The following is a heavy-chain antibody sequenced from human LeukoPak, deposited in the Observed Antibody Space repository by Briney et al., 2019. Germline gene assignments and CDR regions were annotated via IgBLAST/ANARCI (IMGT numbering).Heavy chain of an antibody. J-gene: IGHJ4*02. V-gene: IGHV3-23*01. D-gene: IGHD6-19*01. CDR1: GFTFSSYS. Sequence: GGFLRLSCAASGFTFSSYSMNWVRQAPGKGLEWVAIITATGDTAYYADSVKGRFTISRDNSRNTVYMQMDSLRAEDTAIYYCAGDRNSDWYSPLDYWGQGSQVTVSP. CDR3: AGDRNSDWYSPLDY. CDR2: ITATGDTA.